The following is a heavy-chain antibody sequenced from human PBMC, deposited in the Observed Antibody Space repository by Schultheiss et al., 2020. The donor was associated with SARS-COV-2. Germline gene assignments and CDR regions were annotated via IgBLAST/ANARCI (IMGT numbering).Heavy chain of an antibody. V-gene: IGHV4-39*01. CDR1: GGSISSGGYY. D-gene: IGHD3-3*01. Sequence: SETLSLTCTVSGGSISSGGYYWSWIRQHPGKGLEWIGEINHSGSTNYNPSLKSRVTISVDTSKNQFSLKLSSVTAADTAVYYCARHADFPTYYYMDVWGKGTTVTVSS. J-gene: IGHJ6*03. CDR3: ARHADFPTYYYMDV. CDR2: INHSGST.